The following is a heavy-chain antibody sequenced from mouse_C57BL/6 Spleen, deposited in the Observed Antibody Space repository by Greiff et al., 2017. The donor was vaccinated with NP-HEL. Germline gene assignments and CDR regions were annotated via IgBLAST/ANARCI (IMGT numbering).Heavy chain of an antibody. CDR1: GYSITSGYY. J-gene: IGHJ2*01. V-gene: IGHV3-6*01. CDR2: ISYDGSN. Sequence: VQLKESGPGLVKPSQSLSLTCSVTGYSITSGYYWNWIRQFPGNKLEWMGYISYDGSNNYNPSLKNRISITRDTSKNQFFLKLNSVTTEDTATYYCARGGNWADYWGQGTTLTVSS. CDR3: ARGGNWADY. D-gene: IGHD4-1*01.